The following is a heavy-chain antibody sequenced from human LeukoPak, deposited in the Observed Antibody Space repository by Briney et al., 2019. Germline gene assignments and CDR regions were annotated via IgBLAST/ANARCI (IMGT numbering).Heavy chain of an antibody. CDR3: ARGPDDYGDYVFRPPQGFDY. CDR1: GGSFSGYY. D-gene: IGHD4-17*01. Sequence: SETLSLTCAVYGGSFSGYYWSWLRQPPGKGLEWIGEINHSGSTNYNPSLKSRVTISVDTSKNQFSLKLSSVTAADTAVYYCARGPDDYGDYVFRPPQGFDYWGKGTLVTVSS. CDR2: INHSGST. V-gene: IGHV4-34*01. J-gene: IGHJ4*02.